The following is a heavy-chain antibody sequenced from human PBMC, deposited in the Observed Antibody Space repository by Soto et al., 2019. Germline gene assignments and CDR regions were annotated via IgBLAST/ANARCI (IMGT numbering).Heavy chain of an antibody. J-gene: IGHJ4*02. CDR2: ISGSGGST. CDR1: GFTFSSYA. D-gene: IGHD5-18*01. V-gene: IGHV3-23*01. CDR3: AKDEAVDTAMVLATSDY. Sequence: GGSLRLSCAASGFTFSSYAMSWVRQAPGKGLEWVSAISGSGGSTYYADSVKGRFTISRDNSKNTLYLQMNSLRAEDTAVYYCAKDEAVDTAMVLATSDYWGQGTRVTVSS.